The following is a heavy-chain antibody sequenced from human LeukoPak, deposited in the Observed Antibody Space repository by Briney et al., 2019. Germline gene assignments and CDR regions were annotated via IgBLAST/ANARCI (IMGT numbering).Heavy chain of an antibody. CDR3: ARGGDDYVWGSYRSESDY. J-gene: IGHJ4*02. V-gene: IGHV3-66*01. CDR2: IYGGGST. Sequence: GGSLRLSCAASGFTVNSNYMNWVRQAPGKGLEWVSIIYGGGSTYYADSVKGRFTVSRDNSKNTLYLQMNSLRAEDTAVYYCARGGDDYVWGSYRSESDYWGQGTLVTVSS. CDR1: GFTVNSNY. D-gene: IGHD3-16*02.